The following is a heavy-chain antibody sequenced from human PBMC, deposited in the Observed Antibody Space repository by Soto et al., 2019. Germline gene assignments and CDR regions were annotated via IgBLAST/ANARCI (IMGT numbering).Heavy chain of an antibody. CDR1: GGSISSDY. CDR3: ARGAIVATIGGNYFDY. V-gene: IGHV4-59*01. CDR2: IYYSGST. D-gene: IGHD5-12*01. Sequence: QVHLQESGPGLVKPSETLSLTCIVSGGSISSDYWSWIRQPPGKGLEWIGYIYYSGSTYYNPSLKRRVTISLDTSKNQFSLKLSSVAAADTAVYYCARGAIVATIGGNYFDYWGQGTLVTVSS. J-gene: IGHJ4*02.